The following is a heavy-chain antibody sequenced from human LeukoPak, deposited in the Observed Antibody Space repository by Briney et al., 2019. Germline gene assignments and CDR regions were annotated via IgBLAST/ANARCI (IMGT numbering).Heavy chain of an antibody. D-gene: IGHD3-10*01. Sequence: GGSLRLSCEASGFTFSSYAMSWVRQPPGKGLEWVSTINGGGVNTHYADSVGGRFTISRDNSRNTMYLQMDSLRAEDTAVYYCAKEYDSGGYGANFDYWGQGTLVTVSS. CDR3: AKEYDSGGYGANFDY. J-gene: IGHJ4*02. CDR1: GFTFSSYA. CDR2: INGGGVNT. V-gene: IGHV3-23*01.